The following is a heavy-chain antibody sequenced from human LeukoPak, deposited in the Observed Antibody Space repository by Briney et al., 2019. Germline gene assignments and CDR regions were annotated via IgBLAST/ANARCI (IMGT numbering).Heavy chain of an antibody. CDR3: ACQFRRYFDWLFDY. CDR1: GYNFSRDW. D-gene: IGHD3-9*01. Sequence: GESLKISCKGAGYNFSRDWIGWVRQMPGKGREGMVRIYPGDSDTRYSPSFQGQVTISADKSISTAYLQWSSLKASDTAMYYCACQFRRYFDWLFDYWGQGTLVTVSS. V-gene: IGHV5-51*01. CDR2: IYPGDSDT. J-gene: IGHJ4*02.